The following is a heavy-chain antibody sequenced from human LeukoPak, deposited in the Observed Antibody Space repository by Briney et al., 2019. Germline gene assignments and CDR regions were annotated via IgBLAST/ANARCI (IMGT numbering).Heavy chain of an antibody. Sequence: GGSLRLSCAASRFTFSTYWMHSVRQAPGKGLVWVARINSDGSGTSYADSVKGRITISRDNAKNTLYLQMNSLRAEDTAVYYCARTATHYRDAFDIWGQGTMVNVAS. D-gene: IGHD1-26*01. V-gene: IGHV3-74*01. CDR2: INSDGSGT. CDR3: ARTATHYRDAFDI. CDR1: RFTFSTYW. J-gene: IGHJ3*02.